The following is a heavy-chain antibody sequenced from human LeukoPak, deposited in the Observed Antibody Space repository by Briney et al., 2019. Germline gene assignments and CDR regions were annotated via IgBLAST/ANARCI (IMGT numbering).Heavy chain of an antibody. V-gene: IGHV4-61*02. CDR3: ARCIPVAVLFDY. Sequence: SETLSLTCTVSGGSINSGSHYWRWIRQPAGEGLEWIGRIYSSGNANYNPSLKCRVSISVDTSKIQFSLKLSSVTAADASIYYWARCIPVAVLFDYWGQGALVAVSS. CDR1: GGSINSGSHY. D-gene: IGHD6-19*01. J-gene: IGHJ4*02. CDR2: IYSSGNA.